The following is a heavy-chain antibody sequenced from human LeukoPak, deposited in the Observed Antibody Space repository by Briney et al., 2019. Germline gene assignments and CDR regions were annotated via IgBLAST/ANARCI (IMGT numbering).Heavy chain of an antibody. J-gene: IGHJ4*02. D-gene: IGHD3-22*01. CDR1: GFSVSTDH. CDR2: IYNDGST. V-gene: IGHV3-53*01. CDR3: ARGDYYDSSGYYY. Sequence: GGSLRLSCAASGFSVSTDHMSWVRQAPGKGLEWVSVIYNDGSTYYADTVKGRFTISRDNSKNTVDLLVNSLRAEDTAVYYCARGDYYDSSGYYYWGQGTLVTVSS.